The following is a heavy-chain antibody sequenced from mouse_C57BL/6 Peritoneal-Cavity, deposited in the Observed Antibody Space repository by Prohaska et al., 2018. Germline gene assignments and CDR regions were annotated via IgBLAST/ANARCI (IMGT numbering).Heavy chain of an antibody. D-gene: IGHD5-2*01. CDR2: INSDVSAI. J-gene: IGHJ2*01. CDR1: GFTFSGFW. Sequence: EVQLLETGGGLVQPGGSRGLSCEGSGFTFSGFWISWVRQTPWKTLEWIGDINSDVSAINYGPAIMDRFTIFRDKANSNMYMMVYTLRLHDALPYLGVVSTRNTWGQGTTLTVSS. CDR3: VVSTRNT. V-gene: IGHV11-2*01.